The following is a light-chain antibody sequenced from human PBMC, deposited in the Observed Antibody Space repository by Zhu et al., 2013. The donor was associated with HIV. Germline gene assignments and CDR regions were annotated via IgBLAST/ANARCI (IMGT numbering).Light chain of an antibody. CDR1: QSISSY. CDR2: AAS. J-gene: IGKJ2*01. CDR3: QQSYTTHT. Sequence: DIQMTQSPSSLSASVGDRVTITCRASQSISSYLNWYQQKPGRAPKLLIYAASSLQSGVPSRFSGSGSGTDFTLTISSLQPEDFATYYCQQSYTTHTFGLGDQAGDQT. V-gene: IGKV1-39*01.